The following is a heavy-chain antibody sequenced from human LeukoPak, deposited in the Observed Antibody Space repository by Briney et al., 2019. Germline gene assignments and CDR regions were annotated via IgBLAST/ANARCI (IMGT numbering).Heavy chain of an antibody. CDR1: GDSVSSNSAA. Sequence: SQTLSLTCAISGDSVSSNSAAWNWIRQSPSRGLEWLGRTYYRSKWYNDYAVSVKSRITINPGTSKNQFSLQLNSVTPEDTAVYYCARVGNYDFWSGYYTGIEWFDPWGQGTLVTVSS. CDR3: ARVGNYDFWSGYYTGIEWFDP. J-gene: IGHJ5*02. CDR2: TYYRSKWYN. D-gene: IGHD3-3*01. V-gene: IGHV6-1*01.